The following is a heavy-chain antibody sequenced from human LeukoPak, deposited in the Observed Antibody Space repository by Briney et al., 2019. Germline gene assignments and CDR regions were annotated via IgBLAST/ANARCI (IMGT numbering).Heavy chain of an antibody. CDR2: ISGSGGST. V-gene: IGHV3-23*01. Sequence: GGSLRLSCAASGFTFSSYSMNWVRQAPGKGLEWVSAISGSGGSTYYADSVKGRFTISRDNSKNTLYLQMNSLRAEDTAVYYCAKIGGNTAMVLYYFDYWGQGTLVTVSS. J-gene: IGHJ4*02. CDR3: AKIGGNTAMVLYYFDY. CDR1: GFTFSSYS. D-gene: IGHD5-18*01.